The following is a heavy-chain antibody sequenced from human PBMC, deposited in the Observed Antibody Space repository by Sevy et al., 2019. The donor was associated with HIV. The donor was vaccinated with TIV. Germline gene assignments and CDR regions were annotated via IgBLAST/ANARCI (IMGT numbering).Heavy chain of an antibody. D-gene: IGHD6-13*01. CDR1: GGSISNYF. V-gene: IGHV4-59*01. Sequence: SETLSLTCTVSGGSISNYFWSWIRQPPGKGLEWIGYIYYSRGTNYNPSLKSRVTISVDTSKNQFSLKLSSVTAADTAVYYCARESIGAVGDFDYWGQGTLVTVSS. CDR2: IYYSRGT. J-gene: IGHJ4*02. CDR3: ARESIGAVGDFDY.